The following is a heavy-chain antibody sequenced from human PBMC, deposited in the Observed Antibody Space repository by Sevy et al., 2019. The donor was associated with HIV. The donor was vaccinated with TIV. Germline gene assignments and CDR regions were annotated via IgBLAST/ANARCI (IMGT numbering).Heavy chain of an antibody. J-gene: IGHJ6*02. CDR3: VKDSIFYDSSSGYRPFYYYGMDV. CDR2: ISSSGSSA. V-gene: IGHV3-64D*09. Sequence: GGSLRLSCSASGFTFSGSDLHWVRQAPGKGLEYVSAISSSGSSAYYAESVRGRFTISRDNSKNTLYLQMRSLRAEDTAVYYCVKDSIFYDSSSGYRPFYYYGMDVWGQGTSVTVSS. D-gene: IGHD3-3*01. CDR1: GFTFSGSD.